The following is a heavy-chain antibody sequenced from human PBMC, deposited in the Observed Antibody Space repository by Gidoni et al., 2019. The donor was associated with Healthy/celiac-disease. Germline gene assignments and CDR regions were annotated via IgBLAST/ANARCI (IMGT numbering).Heavy chain of an antibody. CDR2: IYYSGST. J-gene: IGHJ4*02. CDR3: ARGLRDGYNSDFDY. Sequence: QVQLQESGPGLVKPSETLSLTCTVSGGSISSYYWSWIQQPPGKGLEWIGYIYYSGSTNYNPSLKSRVTISVDTSKNQFSLKLSSVTAADTAVYYCARGLRDGYNSDFDYWGQGTLVTVSS. CDR1: GGSISSYY. V-gene: IGHV4-59*01. D-gene: IGHD5-12*01.